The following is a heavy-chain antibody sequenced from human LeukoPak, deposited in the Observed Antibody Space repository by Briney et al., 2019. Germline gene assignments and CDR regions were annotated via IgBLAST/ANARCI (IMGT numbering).Heavy chain of an antibody. J-gene: IGHJ5*02. D-gene: IGHD3-16*02. CDR3: ARDNSVGDIAWWFDP. Sequence: ASVKVSCKASGYTFTSYYMHWVRQAPGQGLEWMGIINPSGGSTSYAQKFHGRVTMTRDMSTSTVYMELSSLRSEDTAVYYCARDNSVGDIAWWFDPWGQGTLVTVSS. V-gene: IGHV1-46*01. CDR2: INPSGGST. CDR1: GYTFTSYY.